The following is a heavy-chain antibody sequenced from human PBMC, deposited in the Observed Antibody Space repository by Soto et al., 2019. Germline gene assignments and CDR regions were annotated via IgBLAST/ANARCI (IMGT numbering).Heavy chain of an antibody. CDR1: GFTFSSYE. CDR3: ARAACPFSSSYRFDY. Sequence: EVQLVESGGGLTQPGGSLRLSCAASGFTFSSYEMNWVRQAPGKGPEWVSYISSSGTTIYYADSVKGRFTTSRDNAKNSLYLQMNSLRAEEKAVYFCARAACPFSSSYRFDYWGQGTLVTVSS. CDR2: ISSSGTTI. V-gene: IGHV3-48*03. J-gene: IGHJ4*02. D-gene: IGHD6-13*01.